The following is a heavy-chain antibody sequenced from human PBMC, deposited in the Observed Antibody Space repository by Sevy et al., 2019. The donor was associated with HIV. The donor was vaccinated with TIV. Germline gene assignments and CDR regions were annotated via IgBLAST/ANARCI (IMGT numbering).Heavy chain of an antibody. Sequence: GGSLRLSCAASGFTFSSYWMHWIRQAPGKGLVWLSRIYVDGRTASYADSVKGRFAISRDNAKNTLYLQMNSLRDKDTAVYYCGRVPVAAAGTGIDYWGQGTLVTVSS. CDR1: GFTFSSYW. CDR2: IYVDGRTA. D-gene: IGHD6-13*01. J-gene: IGHJ4*02. CDR3: GRVPVAAAGTGIDY. V-gene: IGHV3-74*01.